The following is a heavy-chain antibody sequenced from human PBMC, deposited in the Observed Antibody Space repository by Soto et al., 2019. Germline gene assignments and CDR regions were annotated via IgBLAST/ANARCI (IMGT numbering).Heavy chain of an antibody. CDR3: AREDSYGWSGESLDV. Sequence: PSETLSLTCSVSGAPITSNYWTWIRQPPGKGLEWIGYLDHQGYSNYSPSLRSRVSMSIDTSKNQLSLKVHSVTAADTAVYYCAREDSYGWSGESLDVWGQGTTVTVSS. D-gene: IGHD6-19*01. J-gene: IGHJ6*02. CDR1: GAPITSNY. CDR2: LDHQGYS. V-gene: IGHV4-59*12.